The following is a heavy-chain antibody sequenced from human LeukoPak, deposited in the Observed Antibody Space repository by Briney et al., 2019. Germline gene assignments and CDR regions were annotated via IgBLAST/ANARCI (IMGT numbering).Heavy chain of an antibody. D-gene: IGHD3-10*01. J-gene: IGHJ4*02. CDR1: GGSISGFY. CDR2: IHSSGST. CDR3: ARQSRGASGTLDF. Sequence: SETLSLTCTVSGGSISGFYWSWLRQPPGKGLEWIGYIHSSGSTNSNPSLKSRITISLDTSKSQFSLKMTSVTAADTAVYYCARQSRGASGTLDFWGQGTLVSVSS. V-gene: IGHV4-4*09.